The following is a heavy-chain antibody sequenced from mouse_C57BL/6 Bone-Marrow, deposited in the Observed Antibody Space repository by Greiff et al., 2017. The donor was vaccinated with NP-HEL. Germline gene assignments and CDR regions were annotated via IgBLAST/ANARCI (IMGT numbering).Heavy chain of an antibody. Sequence: QVQLQQPGAELVKPGASVKLSCKASGYTFTSYWMHWVKQRPGQGLEWIGMIHPNSGSTNYNEKFKSKATLTVDKSSSTAYMQLISLTSEDSAVYYCARSRYYGSPYFDYWGQGTTLTVSS. CDR1: GYTFTSYW. CDR2: IHPNSGST. J-gene: IGHJ2*01. V-gene: IGHV1-64*01. CDR3: ARSRYYGSPYFDY. D-gene: IGHD1-1*01.